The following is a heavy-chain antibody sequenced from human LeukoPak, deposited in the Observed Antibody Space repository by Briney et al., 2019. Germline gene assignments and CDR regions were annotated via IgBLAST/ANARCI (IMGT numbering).Heavy chain of an antibody. CDR3: TRGNILSGYCFDF. CDR2: IHYTGAT. V-gene: IGHV4-34*01. D-gene: IGHD3-9*01. CDR1: GGSISGYY. J-gene: IGHJ4*02. Sequence: NPSETLSLTCAVCGGSISGYYWSWIRQPPGKGLEWVGEIHYTGATSYNPSLKSRATISIETSKNQVSLRLSSVTAADTAVYYCTRGNILSGYCFDFWGQGALVTVSS.